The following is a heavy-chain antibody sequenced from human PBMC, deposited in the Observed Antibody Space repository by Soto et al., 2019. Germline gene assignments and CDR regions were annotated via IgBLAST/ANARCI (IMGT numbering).Heavy chain of an antibody. CDR1: GYTFTSYG. CDR3: ARGSLDFWSGYYALDY. D-gene: IGHD3-3*01. Sequence: QVQLVQSGAEVKKPGASVKVSCKASGYTFTSYGISWVRQAPGQGLEWMGWISAYNGNTNYAQKLQGRVTMTTDTSTSAAYMELGSLRSDDTAVYYCARGSLDFWSGYYALDYWGQGTLVTVSS. CDR2: ISAYNGNT. J-gene: IGHJ4*02. V-gene: IGHV1-18*01.